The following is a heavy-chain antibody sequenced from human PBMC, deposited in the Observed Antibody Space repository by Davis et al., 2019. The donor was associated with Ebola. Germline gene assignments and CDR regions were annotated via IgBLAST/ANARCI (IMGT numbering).Heavy chain of an antibody. CDR1: GFTFSSYW. CDR2: IKQDGSEK. D-gene: IGHD2-2*01. CDR3: ARAYCSSTSCPPTNADY. V-gene: IGHV3-7*01. J-gene: IGHJ4*02. Sequence: GESLKISCAASGFTFSSYWMSWVRQAPGKGLEWVANIKQDGSEKYYVDSVKGRFTISRDNAKNSLYLQMNSLRAEDTAVYYCARAYCSSTSCPPTNADYWGQGTLVTVSS.